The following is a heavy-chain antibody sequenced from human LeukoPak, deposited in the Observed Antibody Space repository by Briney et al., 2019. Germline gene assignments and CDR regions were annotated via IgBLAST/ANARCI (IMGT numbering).Heavy chain of an antibody. Sequence: GGSLRLSCAASGFTFSSYGMHWVRQAPGKGLEWVTFIRSDGTNKYYADSVKGRFTISRDNSKNTLYLQMYSLRAEDTALYFCAKAPTSTTIPHYSDYWGQGTLVTVSS. CDR1: GFTFSSYG. CDR2: IRSDGTNK. J-gene: IGHJ4*02. CDR3: AKAPTSTTIPHYSDY. V-gene: IGHV3-30*02. D-gene: IGHD1-1*01.